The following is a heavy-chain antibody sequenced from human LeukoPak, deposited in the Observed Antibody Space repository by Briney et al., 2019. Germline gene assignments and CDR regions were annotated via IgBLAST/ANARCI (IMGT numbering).Heavy chain of an antibody. V-gene: IGHV1-46*01. CDR1: GYTFTSYY. Sequence: SVKLSCTASGYTFTSYYIHWVPQAPGQGLEWRGIINPAGGSTTYAQKFQGSRLTLTRDTSTSTVYMELSSLRSEDTAVYYCARGRGVHDSHTYDYFDYWGQGSLVTVSS. J-gene: IGHJ4*02. D-gene: IGHD3-22*01. CDR3: ARGRGVHDSHTYDYFDY. CDR2: INPAGGST.